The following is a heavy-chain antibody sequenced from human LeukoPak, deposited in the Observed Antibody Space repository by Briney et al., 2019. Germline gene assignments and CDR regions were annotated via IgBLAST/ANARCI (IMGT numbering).Heavy chain of an antibody. CDR3: AKDRHPRSIAAAGPEYYFDY. J-gene: IGHJ4*02. CDR1: GFTFSSYA. V-gene: IGHV3-23*01. D-gene: IGHD6-13*01. Sequence: GGSLRLSCAASGFTFSSYAMSWVRQAPGKGLEWVSAISGSGGSTYYADSVKGRFTISRDNSKNTLYLQMNSLRAEDTAVYYCAKDRHPRSIAAAGPEYYFDYWGQGTLVTVSS. CDR2: ISGSGGST.